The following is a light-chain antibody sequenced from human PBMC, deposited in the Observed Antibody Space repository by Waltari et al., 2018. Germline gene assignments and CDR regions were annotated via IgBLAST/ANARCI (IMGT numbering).Light chain of an antibody. CDR2: EVS. CDR3: LQGIEVPS. J-gene: IGKJ4*01. Sequence: TQTPLFLTVAPGQPASISCESSRSPLHMSGDTSFSWYLQKPGQAPQLLVFEVSKRFSGLPERFSGSGSGTRVTFNISRVEAEDVGIYYCLQGIEVPSFGSGTKVEI. CDR1: RSPLHMSGDTS. V-gene: IGKV2-29*02.